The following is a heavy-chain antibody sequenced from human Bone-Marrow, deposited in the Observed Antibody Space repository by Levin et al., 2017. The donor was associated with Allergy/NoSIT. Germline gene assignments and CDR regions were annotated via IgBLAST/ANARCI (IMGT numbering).Heavy chain of an antibody. CDR2: IRSKAYGGTT. V-gene: IGHV3-49*05. CDR1: GFTFGDYA. J-gene: IGHJ6*02. D-gene: IGHD3-3*01. CDR3: TRDYDFWSGYYLVVPGYYYYGMDV. Sequence: KAGGSLRLSCTASGFTFGDYAMSWFRQAPGKGLEWVGFIRSKAYGGTTEYAASVKGRFTISRDDSKSIAYLQMNSLKTEDTAVYYCTRDYDFWSGYYLVVPGYYYYGMDVWGQGTTVTVSS.